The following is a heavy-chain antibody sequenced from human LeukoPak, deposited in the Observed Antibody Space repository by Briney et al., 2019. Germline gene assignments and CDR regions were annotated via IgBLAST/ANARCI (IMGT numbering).Heavy chain of an antibody. D-gene: IGHD3-22*01. CDR2: TYYSGST. CDR1: GGSVSSGSYY. J-gene: IGHJ3*02. V-gene: IGHV4-61*01. CDR3: ARGGGYYDSSGYPDAFDI. Sequence: SETLSLTCTVSGGSVSSGSYYWSWIRQPPGKGLEWIGYTYYSGSTNYNPSLKSRFTISVDTSKNQFSLKLSSVTAADTAVYYCARGGGYYDSSGYPDAFDIWGQGTMVTVSS.